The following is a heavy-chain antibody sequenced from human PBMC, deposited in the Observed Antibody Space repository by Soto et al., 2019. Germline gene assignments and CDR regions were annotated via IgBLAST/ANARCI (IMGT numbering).Heavy chain of an antibody. V-gene: IGHV1-46*01. D-gene: IGHD4-17*01. CDR1: GFTFTNFF. CDR3: ARDLSYGDFDY. J-gene: IGHJ4*02. Sequence: ASVKVSCKTSGFTFTNFFMHWVRQAPGQGLEWMGIINPINGNTSFAQKFRGRVTITRNTSTSTVYMELNSLISEDTAVYSCARDLSYGDFDYWGQGTLVTVSS. CDR2: INPINGNT.